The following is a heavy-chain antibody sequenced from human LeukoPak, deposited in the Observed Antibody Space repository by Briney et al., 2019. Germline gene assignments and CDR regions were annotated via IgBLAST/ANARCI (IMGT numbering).Heavy chain of an antibody. CDR2: INHSGST. J-gene: IGHJ4*02. V-gene: IGHV4-34*01. Sequence: PSETLSLTCAVYGGSFSGYYWSWIRQPPGKGLEWIGEINHSGSTNYNQSLKSRVTISVDTSKNQFSLKLSSVTAADTAVYYCARGPRFIAAPYYFDYWGQGTLVTVSS. CDR1: GGSFSGYY. CDR3: ARGPRFIAAPYYFDY. D-gene: IGHD6-13*01.